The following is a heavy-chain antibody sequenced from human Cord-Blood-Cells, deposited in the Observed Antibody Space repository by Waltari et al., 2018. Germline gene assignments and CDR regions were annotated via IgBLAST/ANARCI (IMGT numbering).Heavy chain of an antibody. V-gene: IGHV4-31*03. D-gene: IGHD3-3*01. CDR2: IYYSGST. CDR1: GGSISSGGYY. Sequence: QVQLQESGPGLVKPSQTLSLTCTVSGGSISSGGYYWSWLRQHPGKGLEWIGYIYYSGSTYYNPSLKSRVTISVDTSKNQFSLKLSSVTAADTAVYYCASQYYDFWSGYYGFDPWGQGTLVTVSS. CDR3: ASQYYDFWSGYYGFDP. J-gene: IGHJ5*02.